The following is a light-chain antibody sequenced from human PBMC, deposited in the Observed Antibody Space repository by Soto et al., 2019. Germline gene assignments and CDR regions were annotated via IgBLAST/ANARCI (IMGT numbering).Light chain of an antibody. CDR1: SSNIGSNT. V-gene: IGLV1-44*01. J-gene: IGLJ7*01. Sequence: QSVLTQPPSASGTPGQRVSISCSGSSSNIGSNTVRWYQHLPGTAPRLLIYNNIQRPSGVPDRFSGSKSGTSASLAISGLQSEDEADYYCAVWDGSLDGHAVFGGGTQLTVL. CDR2: NNI. CDR3: AVWDGSLDGHAV.